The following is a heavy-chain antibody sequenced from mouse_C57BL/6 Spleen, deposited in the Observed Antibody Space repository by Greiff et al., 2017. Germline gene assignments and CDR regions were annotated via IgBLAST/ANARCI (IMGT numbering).Heavy chain of an antibody. J-gene: IGHJ4*01. V-gene: IGHV1-55*01. CDR3: AREECYYYGSSGTYAMDY. D-gene: IGHD1-1*01. CDR1: GYTFTSYW. CDR2: IYPGSGST. Sequence: QVQLQQPGAELVKPGASVKMSCKASGYTFTSYWITWVKQRPGQGLEWIGDIYPGSGSTNYNEKFKSKATLTVDTSSSTAYMQLSSLTSEDSAVYYCAREECYYYGSSGTYAMDYWGQGTSVTVSS.